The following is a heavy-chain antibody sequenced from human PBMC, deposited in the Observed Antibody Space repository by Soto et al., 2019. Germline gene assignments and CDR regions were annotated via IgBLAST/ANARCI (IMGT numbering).Heavy chain of an antibody. CDR3: ARDPRAAAEAMDYYYYYGMDV. CDR2: INPNSGGT. CDR1: GYTFTGYY. J-gene: IGHJ6*02. Sequence: ASVKVSCKASGYTFTGYYMHWVRQAPGQGLEWMGWINPNSGGTNYAQKFQGWVTMTRDTSISTAYMELSRLRSDDTAVYCCARDPRAAAEAMDYYYYYGMDVWGQGTTVTVSS. V-gene: IGHV1-2*04. D-gene: IGHD6-13*01.